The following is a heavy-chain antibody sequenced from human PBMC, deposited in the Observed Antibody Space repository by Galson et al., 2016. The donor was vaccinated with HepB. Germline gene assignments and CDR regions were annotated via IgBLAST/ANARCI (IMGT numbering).Heavy chain of an antibody. J-gene: IGHJ4*02. CDR3: ARDLLNLAAPDY. D-gene: IGHD6-13*01. V-gene: IGHV3-7*03. Sequence: SLRLSCAASGFTFSSCWMSWVRQAPGKGLEWVANIKQDGSEKYYVDSVKGRFTISRDNAKNSLYLQMHSLRAEDTAVYYCARDLLNLAAPDYGGQGTLVTVSS. CDR1: GFTFSSCW. CDR2: IKQDGSEK.